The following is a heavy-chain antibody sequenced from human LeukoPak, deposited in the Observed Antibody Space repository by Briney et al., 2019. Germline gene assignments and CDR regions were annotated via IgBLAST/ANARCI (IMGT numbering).Heavy chain of an antibody. J-gene: IGHJ4*02. CDR1: GFTFSSYG. CDR2: ISYDGSNK. CDR3: AKDTLAYYFDY. V-gene: IGHV3-30*18. Sequence: QTGGSLRLSCATSGFTFSSYGMHWVRQAPGKGLEWVAVISYDGSNKYYADSVKGRFTISRDNSKNTLYLQMNSLRAEGTAVYYCAKDTLAYYFDYWGQGTLVTVSS.